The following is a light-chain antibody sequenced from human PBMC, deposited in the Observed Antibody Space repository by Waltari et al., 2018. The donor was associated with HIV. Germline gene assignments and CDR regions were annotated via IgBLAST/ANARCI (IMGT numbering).Light chain of an antibody. CDR2: DNN. CDR1: TSNFGNDF. J-gene: IGLJ3*02. V-gene: IGLV1-51*01. CDR3: GTWDTRLNGGV. Sequence: QSVLPPPPSVSAAPGQKVTISCSGSTSNFGNDFVSWYQHLPGAAPKLLIYDNNKRPSGISDRFSGSKSDTSATLAITGLQTGDEAHYYCGTWDTRLNGGVFGGGTKLTVL.